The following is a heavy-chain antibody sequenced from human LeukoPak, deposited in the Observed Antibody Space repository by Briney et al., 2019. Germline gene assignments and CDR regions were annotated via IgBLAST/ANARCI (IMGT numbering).Heavy chain of an antibody. Sequence: QTGGSLRLSCAASGFIFSSFGMHWVRQAPGKGLEWVAYIRYGGSNKYYADSVKGRFTISRDNPKNTLYLQMNSPRAEDTAIYYCAKDRGDYTNWFDPWGQGTLVTVSS. D-gene: IGHD4-17*01. CDR2: IRYGGSNK. J-gene: IGHJ5*02. V-gene: IGHV3-30*02. CDR1: GFIFSSFG. CDR3: AKDRGDYTNWFDP.